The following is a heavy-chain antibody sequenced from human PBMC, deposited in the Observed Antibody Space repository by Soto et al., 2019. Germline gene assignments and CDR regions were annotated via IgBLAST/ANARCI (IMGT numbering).Heavy chain of an antibody. CDR3: AREYFRVGATGWFDP. V-gene: IGHV1-3*01. J-gene: IGHJ5*02. CDR1: GDPFTSYP. D-gene: IGHD1-26*01. CDR2: INADNGNT. Sequence: GASVKVSCTASGDPFTSYPTHWVRHAPEQGLEWMGWINADNGNTNYAQKLQGRVTITRDTSASTAYMELSSLRSEDTAVYYCAREYFRVGATGWFDPWGQGTLVTVSS.